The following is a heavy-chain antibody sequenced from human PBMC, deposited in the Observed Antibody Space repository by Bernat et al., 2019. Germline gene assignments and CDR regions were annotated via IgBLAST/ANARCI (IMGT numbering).Heavy chain of an antibody. V-gene: IGHV4-34*01. J-gene: IGHJ4*02. Sequence: QVQLQQWGAGLLKPSETLSLTCAVYGGSFSGYYWSWIRQPPGKGLEWMGEINNSGSTNYNPSLKSRVTISVDTSKNQFTLKLSSVTAADTAVDYCARGGGRDRLATIRLYYFDYWGQGTLVTVSS. CDR2: INNSGST. CDR1: GGSFSGYY. CDR3: ARGGGRDRLATIRLYYFDY. D-gene: IGHD5-12*01.